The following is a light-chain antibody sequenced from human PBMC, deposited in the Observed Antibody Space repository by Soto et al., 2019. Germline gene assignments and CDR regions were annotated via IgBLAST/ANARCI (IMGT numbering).Light chain of an antibody. V-gene: IGLV2-14*01. J-gene: IGLJ3*02. CDR2: EVT. CDR3: SSYTSCNTQL. CDR1: SSDFGNFNY. Sequence: QSALTQPASVSGSPGQSITISCTGASSDFGNFNYVSWYQQHPGKVPKLIIYEVTSRPSGVSNRFSGSKSDNTASLTISGLQAEDEAYYYCSSYTSCNTQLFGGGTKLTVL.